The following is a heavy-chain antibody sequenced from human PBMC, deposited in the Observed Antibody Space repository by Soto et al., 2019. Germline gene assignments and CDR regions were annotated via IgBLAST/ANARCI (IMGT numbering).Heavy chain of an antibody. Sequence: PSETVSLTCTVSGGSDSRVSSYWRWIRHPPGKGLEWIGYIYYSGSTNYNHFLTSRVTISVDTSKNQFSLKVSSVTAADTAVYYCARDIVGATPFDDWGHGALVTVSS. CDR3: ARDIVGATPFDD. V-gene: IGHV4-61*01. CDR1: GGSDSRVSSY. D-gene: IGHD1-26*01. J-gene: IGHJ4*01. CDR2: IYYSGST.